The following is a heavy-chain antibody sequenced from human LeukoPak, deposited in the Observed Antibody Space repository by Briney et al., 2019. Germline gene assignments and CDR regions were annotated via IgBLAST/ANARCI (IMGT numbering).Heavy chain of an antibody. J-gene: IGHJ4*02. CDR1: GGSISSHY. CDR3: ARGLGGGDCSSTSCPGDFDY. D-gene: IGHD2-2*01. V-gene: IGHV4-59*11. CDR2: IYYIVST. Sequence: PSETLSLTCTVSGGSISSHYWSWIRQPPGKGLEWIGYIYYIVSTNYNTSLKSRVTISVDTSTNQFSLKLSSVTAADTAVYYCARGLGGGDCSSTSCPGDFDYWGQGTLVIVSS.